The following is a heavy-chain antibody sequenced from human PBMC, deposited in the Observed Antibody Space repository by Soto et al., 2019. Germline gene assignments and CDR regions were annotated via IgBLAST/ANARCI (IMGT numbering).Heavy chain of an antibody. D-gene: IGHD3-16*02. CDR1: GRTFSNYA. CDR3: AKHQERDLPRVIDF. V-gene: IGHV3-23*01. J-gene: IGHJ4*02. Sequence: EVRRLESGGGVVKPGGSLRLSCATAGRTFSNYAMSWFRQAPGGGLEWVSSMSGSSSTTYYADSVRGRFTISRDRSKNTLYLQMSSLRAEDTALYYCAKHQERDLPRVIDFWGQGTLVTVSS. CDR2: MSGSSSTT.